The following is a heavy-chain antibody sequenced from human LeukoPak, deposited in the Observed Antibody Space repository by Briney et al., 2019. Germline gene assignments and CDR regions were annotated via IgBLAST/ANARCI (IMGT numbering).Heavy chain of an antibody. V-gene: IGHV1-18*01. CDR1: GYTFTSYG. J-gene: IGHJ4*02. CDR2: ISAYNGNT. CDR3: ARVSGSPRRVDY. Sequence: ASVKVSCKASGYTFTSYGISWVRQAPGQGLELMGWISAYNGNTNYAQKFQGRVTMTTDTSTSTAYMELRSLRSDDTAVYYCARVSGSPRRVDYWGQGTLVTVSS. D-gene: IGHD6-19*01.